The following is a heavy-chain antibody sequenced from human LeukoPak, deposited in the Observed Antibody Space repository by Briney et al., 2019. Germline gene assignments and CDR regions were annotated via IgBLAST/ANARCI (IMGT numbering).Heavy chain of an antibody. CDR3: ARGRDLLLIDS. D-gene: IGHD2-15*01. V-gene: IGHV1-18*01. CDR2: ISGYNGHT. CDR1: GYIFVSYY. J-gene: IGHJ4*02. Sequence: ASVKVSCKASGYIFVSYYINWVRQAPGEGLEWMGSISGYNGHTNYAQKFQGRVTMTTDTSTSTAYMELRSLTSDDTAVYFCARGRDLLLIDSWGQGTLVTVSS.